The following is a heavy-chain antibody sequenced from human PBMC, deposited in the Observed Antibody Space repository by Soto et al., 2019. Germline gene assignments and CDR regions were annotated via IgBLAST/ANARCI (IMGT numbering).Heavy chain of an antibody. D-gene: IGHD3-9*01. V-gene: IGHV3-33*01. J-gene: IGHJ4*02. CDR1: GFTFSSYG. CDR3: ARWLRYFDWLLDY. CDR2: IWNDGINK. Sequence: PGGSLRLSCAASGFTFSSYGMHWVRQAPGKGLEWVAVIWNDGINKYYADSVKGRFTISRDNSKNTLYLQMNSLRAEDTAVYYCARWLRYFDWLLDYWGQGTLVTVSS.